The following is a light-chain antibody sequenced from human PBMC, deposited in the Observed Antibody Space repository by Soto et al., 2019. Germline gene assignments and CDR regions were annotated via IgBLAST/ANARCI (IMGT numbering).Light chain of an antibody. CDR2: DAY. Sequence: DIHMTQSPSTLSSSVVDRVIMTVRASQTSSSWLAWYQQKPGKAPTLLIYDAYTLERGVPSRFSGTGSGTEFTLSIDSLQPDDFATYYCQQYHTSSITFGQGTRL. CDR3: QQYHTSSIT. J-gene: IGKJ5*01. CDR1: QTSSSW. V-gene: IGKV1-5*01.